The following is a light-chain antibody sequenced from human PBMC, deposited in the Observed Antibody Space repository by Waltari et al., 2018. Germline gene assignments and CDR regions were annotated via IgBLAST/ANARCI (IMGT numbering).Light chain of an antibody. J-gene: IGKJ2*01. CDR1: QSINPY. CDR2: GAS. Sequence: DILMTQSPSTLSASVGDRVTITCRASQSINPYFAWYQQKPGKAPKLLIYGASTLESGVPGRFSGTGSGTEFTLTISSLQPDDFATYYCQRYNSYANTFGQGTKVDIK. CDR3: QRYNSYANT. V-gene: IGKV1-5*01.